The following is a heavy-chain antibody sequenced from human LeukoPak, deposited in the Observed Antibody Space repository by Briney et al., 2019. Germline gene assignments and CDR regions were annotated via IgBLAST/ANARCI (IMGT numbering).Heavy chain of an antibody. Sequence: SETLSLTCAVYGGSFIGFHWNWIRQPPGKGLEWIGSIYYSGTTYYNPSLKSRVTISVDTSKNQFSLKLSSVTAADTAVYYCARPRSVAMAGGFDYWGQGTLVTVSS. CDR3: ARPRSVAMAGGFDY. V-gene: IGHV4-34*01. CDR2: IYYSGTT. D-gene: IGHD6-19*01. J-gene: IGHJ4*02. CDR1: GGSFIGFH.